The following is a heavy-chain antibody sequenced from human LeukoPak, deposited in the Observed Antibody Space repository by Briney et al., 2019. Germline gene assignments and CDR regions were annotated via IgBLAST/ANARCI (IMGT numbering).Heavy chain of an antibody. Sequence: GGSLRLSCAASGFTLSDFSMHWVRQSPGRGLEYVSAINYKGGTTYYADSVKGRFTISRDNSKNTLYLQMASLRGEDMAVYYCARVGPETAFDYWGQGTLVTVSS. CDR2: INYKGGTT. V-gene: IGHV3-64*02. J-gene: IGHJ4*02. CDR1: GFTLSDFS. CDR3: ARVGPETAFDY. D-gene: IGHD1-14*01.